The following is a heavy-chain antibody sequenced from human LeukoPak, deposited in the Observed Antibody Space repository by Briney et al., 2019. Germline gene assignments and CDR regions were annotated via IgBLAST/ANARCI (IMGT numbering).Heavy chain of an antibody. V-gene: IGHV4-34*01. CDR2: VNESGGT. CDR3: ARGRGRSIGLRWPKGWFDP. J-gene: IGHJ5*02. Sequence: SETLSLTCAVYIDSFSNYHWNWIRQTPAKGMEWIGEVNESGGTNISPSLRSRVILSVDTSKNQFSLKLISVTVADTAVYYCARGRGRSIGLRWPKGWFDPWGQGTLVTVSS. D-gene: IGHD4-23*01. CDR1: IDSFSNYH.